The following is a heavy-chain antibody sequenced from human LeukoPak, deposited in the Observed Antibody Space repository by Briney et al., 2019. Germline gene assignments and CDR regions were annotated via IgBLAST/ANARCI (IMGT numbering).Heavy chain of an antibody. CDR1: GGSISSSSYY. CDR2: IYYSGST. CDR3: AREAIVVVPAAHYYMDV. V-gene: IGHV4-39*06. D-gene: IGHD2-2*01. J-gene: IGHJ6*03. Sequence: PSETLSLTCTVSGGSISSSSYYWGWIRQPPGKGLEWIGSIYYSGSTYYNPSLKSRVTISVDTSKNQFPLKLSSVTAADTAVYYCAREAIVVVPAAHYYMDVWGKGTTVTVSS.